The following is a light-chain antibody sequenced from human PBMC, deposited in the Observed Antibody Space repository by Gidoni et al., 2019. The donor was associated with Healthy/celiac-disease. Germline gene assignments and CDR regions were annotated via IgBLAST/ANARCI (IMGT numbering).Light chain of an antibody. J-gene: IGKJ4*01. CDR1: QRISSW. V-gene: IGKV1-5*03. CDR3: QQYNSYALT. Sequence: DIQMTQSPSTLSAFVGDRVTITCRASQRISSWLAWYQQKPGKAPKLLIYKASSSESGVPSRFSGSGSGTEFTLTISSLQPDDFATYYCQQYNSYALTFGGGTKVEIK. CDR2: KAS.